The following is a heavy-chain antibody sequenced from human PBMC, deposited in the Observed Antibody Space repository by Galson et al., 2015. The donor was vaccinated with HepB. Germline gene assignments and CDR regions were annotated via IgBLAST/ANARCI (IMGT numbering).Heavy chain of an antibody. CDR1: GFTFNNFA. CDR2: ISYDGITK. D-gene: IGHD1-26*01. J-gene: IGHJ4*02. Sequence: SLRLSCAASGFTFNNFALHWVRQAPGKGLEWVAVISYDGITKYYADSVKGRFSISRDTSKNTLFLQMNSLRVEDTAVYYCARAGGILGATGVFDYWGQGTLVTVSS. CDR3: ARAGGILGATGVFDY. V-gene: IGHV3-30-3*01.